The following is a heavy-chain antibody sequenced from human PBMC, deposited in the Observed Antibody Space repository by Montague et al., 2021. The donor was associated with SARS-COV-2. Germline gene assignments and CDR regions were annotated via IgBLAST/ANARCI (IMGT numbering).Heavy chain of an antibody. Sequence: SETLSLTCAVYGGSFSHKYWTWIRQPPGKGLEWIGEINHTGNTNYKPSLKRRVTISVDTSKNQFSLKVSSVTAADTAVYYCARGLMSGSYYLGLDYWGQGTLVTVSS. CDR1: GGSFSHKY. J-gene: IGHJ4*02. D-gene: IGHD1-26*01. V-gene: IGHV4-34*01. CDR3: ARGLMSGSYYLGLDY. CDR2: INHTGNT.